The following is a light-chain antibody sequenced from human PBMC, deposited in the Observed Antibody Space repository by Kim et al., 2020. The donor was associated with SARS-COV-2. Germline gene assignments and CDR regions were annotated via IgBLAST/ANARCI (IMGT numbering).Light chain of an antibody. CDR3: QKYNSAPRT. V-gene: IGKV1-27*01. Sequence: SVGDIVTITCRASQDISNYLAWYQQKPGKVPKLLIYAASTLQSGVPSRFSGSGSGTDFTLTISSLQPEDVATYYCQKYNSAPRTFGGGTKVEI. J-gene: IGKJ4*01. CDR2: AAS. CDR1: QDISNY.